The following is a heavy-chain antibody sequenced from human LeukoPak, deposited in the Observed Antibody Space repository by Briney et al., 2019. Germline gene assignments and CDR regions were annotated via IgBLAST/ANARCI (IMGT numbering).Heavy chain of an antibody. CDR2: IRYDGSNK. V-gene: IGHV3-30*02. D-gene: IGHD6-13*01. CDR1: GFTFSSYG. Sequence: GGSLRLSCAASGFTFSSYGMHWVRQAPGKGLEWVAFIRYDGSNKYYADSVKGRFTISRDNSKNTLYLQMNSLRAEDTAVYYCAKDALYSSSWYGKGYRLFSCMDVWGKGTTVTISS. J-gene: IGHJ6*03. CDR3: AKDALYSSSWYGKGYRLFSCMDV.